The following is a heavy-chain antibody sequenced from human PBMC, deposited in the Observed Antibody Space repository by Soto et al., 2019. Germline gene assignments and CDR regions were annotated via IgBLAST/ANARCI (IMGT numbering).Heavy chain of an antibody. J-gene: IGHJ4*02. CDR1: GFTVSSNY. D-gene: IGHD3-3*01. CDR3: AITGAGYYIV. V-gene: IGHV3-53*01. CDR2: IFSADNT. Sequence: GGSLRLSSAASGFTVSSNYLSWVRQAPGKGLEWVSVIFSADNTHYADSVKGRFTISRDNSKNTVFLQMNSLRAEDTTVYYCAITGAGYYIVWGQGTPVTVSS.